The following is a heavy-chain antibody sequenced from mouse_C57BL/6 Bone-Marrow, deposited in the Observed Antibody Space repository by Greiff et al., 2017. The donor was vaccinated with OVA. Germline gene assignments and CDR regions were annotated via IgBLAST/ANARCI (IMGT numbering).Heavy chain of an antibody. J-gene: IGHJ2*01. V-gene: IGHV5-4*01. CDR2: ISDGGSYT. Sequence: EVKLMESGGGLVKPGGSLKLSCAASGFTFSSYAMSWVRQTPEKRLEWVATISDGGSYTYYPDNVKGRFTISRDNAKNNLYLQMSHLKSEDTAMYYCARDSLYYYGSLFDYWGQGTTLTDSS. CDR1: GFTFSSYA. D-gene: IGHD1-1*01. CDR3: ARDSLYYYGSLFDY.